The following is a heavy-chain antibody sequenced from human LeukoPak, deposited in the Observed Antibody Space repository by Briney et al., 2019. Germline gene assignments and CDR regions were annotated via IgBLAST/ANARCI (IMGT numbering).Heavy chain of an antibody. CDR2: INPNSDDT. V-gene: IGHV1-2*02. D-gene: IGHD5-18*01. CDR1: GYTFTVNF. Sequence: ASVKVSCKVSGYTFTVNFIHWLRQAPGQGLEWMGWINPNSDDTNYSQKFRGRVTMTRDTSISTAYMELSSLTSDDTAVYYCARTYSRGRFDSWGQGSLVSVSS. CDR3: ARTYSRGRFDS. J-gene: IGHJ4*02.